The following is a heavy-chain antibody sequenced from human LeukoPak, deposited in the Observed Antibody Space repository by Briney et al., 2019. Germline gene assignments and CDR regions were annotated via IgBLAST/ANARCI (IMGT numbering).Heavy chain of an antibody. J-gene: IGHJ1*01. Sequence: PSETQSLTCTVSGGSISSSSYYWGWIRQPPGKGLEWIGTIYNSGSTYYNPSLKSRVTISVDTSKNQFSLKLSSVTAADTAVYYCARTPYRSHEYFHHWGQGTLVTVSS. CDR2: IYNSGST. CDR3: ARTPYRSHEYFHH. CDR1: GGSISSSSYY. D-gene: IGHD6-19*01. V-gene: IGHV4-39*07.